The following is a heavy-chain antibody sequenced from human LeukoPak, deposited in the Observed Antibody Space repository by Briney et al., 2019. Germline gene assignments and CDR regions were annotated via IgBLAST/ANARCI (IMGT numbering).Heavy chain of an antibody. CDR3: ARTPQRNYLFDY. D-gene: IGHD1-7*01. V-gene: IGHV3-48*03. CDR2: ISSSGSTI. Sequence: PGRSLRLSCAASGFTFSTYAMHWVRQAPGKGLEWVSYISSSGSTIYYADSVKGRFTISRDNAKNSLYLQMNSLRAEDTAVYYCARTPQRNYLFDYWGQGTLVTVSS. CDR1: GFTFSTYA. J-gene: IGHJ4*02.